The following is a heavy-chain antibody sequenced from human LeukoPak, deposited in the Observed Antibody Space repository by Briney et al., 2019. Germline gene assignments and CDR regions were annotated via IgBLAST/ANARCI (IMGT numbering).Heavy chain of an antibody. CDR2: ISSSGSTI. CDR3: AREYGDPRLRYFDY. Sequence: PGGSLRLSCAASGFTFSSYEMNWVRQAPGKGLEWVSYISSSGSTIYYADSVKGRFTISRDNAKNSPYLQMNSLRAEDTAVYYCAREYGDPRLRYFDYWGQGTLVTVSS. D-gene: IGHD4-17*01. V-gene: IGHV3-48*03. CDR1: GFTFSSYE. J-gene: IGHJ4*02.